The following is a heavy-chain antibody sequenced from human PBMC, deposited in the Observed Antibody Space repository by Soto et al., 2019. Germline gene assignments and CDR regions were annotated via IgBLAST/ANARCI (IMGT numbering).Heavy chain of an antibody. V-gene: IGHV1-18*04. J-gene: IGHJ4*02. CDR1: GYTFTSYG. Sequence: QVQLVQSGAEVKKPGASVKVSCKASGYTFTSYGISWVRQAPGQGLEWMGWISAYNGSTNYAQQLQGRVTMTTDTATSTAYMELRSLRSDDTAVYYCARDSGRYYDYVWGSYRLNYFDYWGQGTLVTVSS. D-gene: IGHD3-16*02. CDR3: ARDSGRYYDYVWGSYRLNYFDY. CDR2: ISAYNGST.